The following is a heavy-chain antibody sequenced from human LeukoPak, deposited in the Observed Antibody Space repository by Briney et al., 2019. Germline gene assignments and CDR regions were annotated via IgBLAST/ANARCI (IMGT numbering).Heavy chain of an antibody. V-gene: IGHV3-74*01. CDR3: LSTATFDY. J-gene: IGHJ4*02. D-gene: IGHD4-17*01. CDR2: INSDGSST. Sequence: QPGGSLRLSCAASGFTFSSYWMHWVRQAPGKGLVWVSRINSDGSSTAYAYSVKGRFTISRDNAKNTLYPQMNSLRAEDTAVYYCLSTATFDYWGQGTLVTVSS. CDR1: GFTFSSYW.